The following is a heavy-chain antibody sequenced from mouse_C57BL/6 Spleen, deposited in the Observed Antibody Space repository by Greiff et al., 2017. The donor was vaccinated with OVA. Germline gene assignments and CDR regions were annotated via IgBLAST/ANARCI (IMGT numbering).Heavy chain of an antibody. CDR3: ARADYYGSSYVWYFDV. CDR2: IDPNSGGT. J-gene: IGHJ1*03. D-gene: IGHD1-1*01. V-gene: IGHV1-72*01. CDR1: GYTFTSYW. Sequence: VQLQQPGAELVKPGASVKLSCKASGYTFTSYWMHWVKQRPGRGLEWIGRIDPNSGGTKYNEKFKSKATLTVDKPSSTANRQLSSLTYEDCAVYDCARADYYGSSYVWYFDVWGTGTTVTVSS.